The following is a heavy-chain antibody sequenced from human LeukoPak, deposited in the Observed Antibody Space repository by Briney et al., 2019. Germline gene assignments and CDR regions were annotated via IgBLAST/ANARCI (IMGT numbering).Heavy chain of an antibody. CDR3: ARGYGLDDY. Sequence: GGSLRLSCAASGFTFSCYSMKWVRQAPGKGLEWVSYISSSSSTIYYADSVRGRFTISRDNAKNSLYLQMNSLRAEDTAVYYCARGYGLDDYWGQGPLVTVSS. CDR1: GFTFSCYS. V-gene: IGHV3-48*01. D-gene: IGHD4-17*01. J-gene: IGHJ4*02. CDR2: ISSSSSTI.